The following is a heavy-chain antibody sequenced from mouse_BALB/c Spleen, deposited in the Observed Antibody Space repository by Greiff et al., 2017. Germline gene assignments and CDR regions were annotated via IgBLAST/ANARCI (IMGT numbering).Heavy chain of an antibody. Sequence: DVKLQESGGGLVQPGGSLRLSCATSGFTFTDYYMSWVRQPPGKALEWLGFIRNKANGYTTEYSASVKGRFTISRDNSQSILYLQMNTLRAEDSATYYCARVSPLYFDYWGQGTTLTVSS. V-gene: IGHV7-3*02. CDR2: IRNKANGYTT. CDR3: ARVSPLYFDY. J-gene: IGHJ2*01. CDR1: GFTFTDYY. D-gene: IGHD6-1*01.